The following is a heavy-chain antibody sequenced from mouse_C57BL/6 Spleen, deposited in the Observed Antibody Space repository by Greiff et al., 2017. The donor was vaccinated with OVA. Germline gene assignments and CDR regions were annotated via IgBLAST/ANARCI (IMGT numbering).Heavy chain of an antibody. Sequence: QVHVKQSGAELVRPGASVTLSCKASGYTFTDYEMHWVKQTPVHGLEWIGALDPETGGTAYNQKFKGKAILTADKSSSTAYMELRSLTSEDSAVYYCTRGDSSGWDYWGQGTTLTVSS. J-gene: IGHJ2*01. CDR2: LDPETGGT. CDR1: GYTFTDYE. CDR3: TRGDSSGWDY. D-gene: IGHD3-2*02. V-gene: IGHV1-15*01.